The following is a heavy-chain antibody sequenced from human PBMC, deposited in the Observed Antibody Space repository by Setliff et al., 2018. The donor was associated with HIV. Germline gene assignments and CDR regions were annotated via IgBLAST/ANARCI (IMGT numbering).Heavy chain of an antibody. CDR2: IYTSGST. V-gene: IGHV4-4*08. CDR1: GGSINSYY. D-gene: IGHD3-3*01. CDR3: ARHDFWSGYHNWFDP. Sequence: SETLSLTCSVSGGSINSYYWSWIRQPPGKGLEWIGYIYTSGSTKYNPFLRSRVTISVDMSKNQFSLRLTSVTAADTAMYYCARHDFWSGYHNWFDPWGQGTLVTVSS. J-gene: IGHJ5*02.